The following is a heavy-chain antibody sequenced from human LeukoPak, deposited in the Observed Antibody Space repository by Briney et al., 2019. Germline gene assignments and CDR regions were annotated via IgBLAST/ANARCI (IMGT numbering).Heavy chain of an antibody. CDR2: ISGSSNYI. J-gene: IGHJ4*02. V-gene: IGHV3-21*01. D-gene: IGHD6-13*01. CDR1: GLTFSAYS. Sequence: GGSLRLSCAASGLTFSAYSMHWVRQAPGKGLEWVSSISGSSNYIYYADSVKGRFTISRDNAKNSLFLQLNSLRAEDTAVYYCAREDASSFDYWGQGTLVTVSS. CDR3: AREDASSFDY.